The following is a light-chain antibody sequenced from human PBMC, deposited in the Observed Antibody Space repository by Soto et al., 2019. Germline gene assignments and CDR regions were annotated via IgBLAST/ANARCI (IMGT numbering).Light chain of an antibody. CDR1: SGHSSYT. V-gene: IGLV4-60*03. CDR2: LERSGSY. CDR3: ETWDSNTFVV. J-gene: IGLJ2*01. Sequence: QPVLTQSSSASASLGSSVKLTCTLSSGHSSYTIAWHQQQPGKAPRYLMKLERSGSYNKGSGVPDRFSGSSSGADRCLTISNLQSEDEADYYCETWDSNTFVVFGGGTKLTVL.